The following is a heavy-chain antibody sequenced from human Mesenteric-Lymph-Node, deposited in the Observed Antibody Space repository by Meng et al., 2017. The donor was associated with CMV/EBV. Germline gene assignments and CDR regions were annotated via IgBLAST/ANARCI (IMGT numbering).Heavy chain of an antibody. J-gene: IGHJ4*02. CDR2: IYYIGST. Sequence: SETLSLTCTVSGGSISSYYWSWIRQPQGKGLEWIGYIYYIGSTNYNPSLRSRVTISVDTSKNRISLNLNSVTAADTAVYYCARGPTVTTGENFDYWGQGSLVTVSS. CDR1: GGSISSYY. CDR3: ARGPTVTTGENFDY. D-gene: IGHD4-17*01. V-gene: IGHV4-59*01.